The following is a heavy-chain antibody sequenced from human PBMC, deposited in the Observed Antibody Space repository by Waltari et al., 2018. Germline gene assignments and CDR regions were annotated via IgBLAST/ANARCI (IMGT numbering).Heavy chain of an antibody. Sequence: QVQLVQSGAEVKKPGASVKASCKASGYTFTGYYMHWVRQAPGQGLEWMGRINPNSGGTNYAQKCQGRVTMTRDTSISTAYMELSRLRSDDTAVYYCARDPDQDWYFDLWGRGTLVTVSS. J-gene: IGHJ2*01. V-gene: IGHV1-2*06. CDR3: ARDPDQDWYFDL. CDR1: GYTFTGYY. CDR2: INPNSGGT.